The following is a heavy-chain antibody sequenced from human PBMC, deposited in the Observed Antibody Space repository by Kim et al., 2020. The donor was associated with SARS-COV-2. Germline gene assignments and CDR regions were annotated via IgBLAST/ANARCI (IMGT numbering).Heavy chain of an antibody. V-gene: IGHV4-34*01. Sequence: SETLSLTCAVYGGSFSGYYWSWIRQPPGKGLEWIGEINHSGSTNYNPSLKSRVTISVDTSKNQFSLKLSSVTAADTAVYYCARAILITMVRGVIHRYWY. CDR3: ARAILITMVRGVIHRYWY. D-gene: IGHD3-10*01. CDR1: GGSFSGYY. J-gene: IGHJ2*01. CDR2: INHSGST.